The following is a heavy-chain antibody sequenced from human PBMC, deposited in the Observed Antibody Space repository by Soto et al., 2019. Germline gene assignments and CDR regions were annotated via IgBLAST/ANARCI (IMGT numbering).Heavy chain of an antibody. J-gene: IGHJ4*02. Sequence: EVQLVESGGGWAQPGGSLRLSCVASGFMFNTYEMNWVRQAPGRELEWISYIDSSGRTKYYADSVKGRFTLSRDNAKNSLCLQMNSLIVEDTAVYYCASLVGASYVRQHLDYWGQGTLVTVSS. V-gene: IGHV3-48*03. D-gene: IGHD1-26*01. CDR1: GFMFNTYE. CDR3: ASLVGASYVRQHLDY. CDR2: IDSSGRTK.